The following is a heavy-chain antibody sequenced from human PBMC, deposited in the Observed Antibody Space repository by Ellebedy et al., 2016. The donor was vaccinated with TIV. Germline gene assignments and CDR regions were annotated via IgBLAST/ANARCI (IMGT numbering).Heavy chain of an antibody. CDR1: GFTFSSYA. D-gene: IGHD3-10*01. Sequence: GESLKISCAASGFTFSSYAMHWVRQAPGKGLEWVAVISYDGSNKYYADSVKGRFTISRDNSKNTLYLQMNSLRAEDTAVYYCAKPRERGFALTPFDYWGQGTLVTVSS. CDR3: AKPRERGFALTPFDY. J-gene: IGHJ4*02. CDR2: ISYDGSNK. V-gene: IGHV3-30-3*02.